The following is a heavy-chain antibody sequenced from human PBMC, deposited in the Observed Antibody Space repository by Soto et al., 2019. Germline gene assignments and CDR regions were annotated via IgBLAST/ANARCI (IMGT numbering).Heavy chain of an antibody. V-gene: IGHV3-30*03. Sequence: QVQLVESGGGVVQPGRSLRLSCAASGFTFSSYGMHWVRQAPGKGLEWVAVISYDGSDKYYADSVKGRFTISRDNSNNTLYLQMDSLRAEDTAVDYCATGVVVATTYFPHWGQGTLVTVSS. D-gene: IGHD2-15*01. CDR3: ATGVVVATTYFPH. CDR2: ISYDGSDK. J-gene: IGHJ1*01. CDR1: GFTFSSYG.